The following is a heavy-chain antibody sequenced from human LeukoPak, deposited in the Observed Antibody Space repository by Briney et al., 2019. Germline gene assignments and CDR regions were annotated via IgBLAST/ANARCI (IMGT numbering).Heavy chain of an antibody. CDR2: ISSSSSYI. V-gene: IGHV3-21*04. Sequence: PGGSLRLSCAASGFTFSSYSMNWVRQAPGKGLEWVSSISSSSSYIYYADSVKGRFTISRDNAKNSLYLQMNSLRAEDTAVYYCAKDLNRLAAARTWDYWGQGTLVTVSS. D-gene: IGHD6-13*01. J-gene: IGHJ4*02. CDR1: GFTFSSYS. CDR3: AKDLNRLAAARTWDY.